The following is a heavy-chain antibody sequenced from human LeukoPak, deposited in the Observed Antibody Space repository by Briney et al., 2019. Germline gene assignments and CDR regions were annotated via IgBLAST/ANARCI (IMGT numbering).Heavy chain of an antibody. J-gene: IGHJ4*02. D-gene: IGHD1-1*01. CDR2: LYYSGST. Sequence: PSETLSLTCTASGYSISSDYYWGWIRQPPGKGLEWIGGLYYSGSTYYNPSLKSRITISVDTSKNQFSLKLSSVTAADTAVYYCAKVTGWNPLQAAHLDYWGQGTLVTVSS. CDR3: AKVTGWNPLQAAHLDY. V-gene: IGHV4-38-2*02. CDR1: GYSISSDYY.